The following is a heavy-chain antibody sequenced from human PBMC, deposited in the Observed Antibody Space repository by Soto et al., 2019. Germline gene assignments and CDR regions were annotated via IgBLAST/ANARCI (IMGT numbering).Heavy chain of an antibody. V-gene: IGHV1-69*13. CDR3: ARVPRSGSYYGNWFDP. CDR1: GGTFSSYA. J-gene: IGHJ5*02. D-gene: IGHD1-26*01. CDR2: IIPIFGTA. Sequence: GASVKVSCKASGGTFSSYAISWVRQAPGQGREWMGGIIPIFGTANYAQKFQGRVTITADESTSTAYMELSSLRSEDTAVYYCARVPRSGSYYGNWFDPWGQGTLVTVSS.